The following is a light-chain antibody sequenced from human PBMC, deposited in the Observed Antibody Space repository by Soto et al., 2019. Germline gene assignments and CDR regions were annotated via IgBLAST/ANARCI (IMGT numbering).Light chain of an antibody. CDR2: DAS. V-gene: IGKV3-11*01. CDR1: XXVXSY. J-gene: IGKJ4*01. CDR3: QQRSNWPPLT. Sequence: EIVLTQSPATLSLSPGERATLSCRASXXVXSYLAWYQQKPGQAPRLLIYDASNRATGIPARFSGSGSGTDFTLTISSLEPEDFAVYYCQQRSNWPPLTFGGGTKVEIK.